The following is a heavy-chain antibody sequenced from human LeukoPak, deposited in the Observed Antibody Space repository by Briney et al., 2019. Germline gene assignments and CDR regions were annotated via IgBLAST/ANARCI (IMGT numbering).Heavy chain of an antibody. Sequence: PSETLSFTCTASGVSISSYYGSWLRQPPGKGLEWLGYIYYSGSTNYNPSLKSRVTISVDTSKNQFSLKLSSVTAADTAVYYCARVHEQQLVLRSDWYFDLWGRGTLVTVSS. D-gene: IGHD6-13*01. CDR3: ARVHEQQLVLRSDWYFDL. V-gene: IGHV4-59*01. CDR1: GVSISSYY. J-gene: IGHJ2*01. CDR2: IYYSGST.